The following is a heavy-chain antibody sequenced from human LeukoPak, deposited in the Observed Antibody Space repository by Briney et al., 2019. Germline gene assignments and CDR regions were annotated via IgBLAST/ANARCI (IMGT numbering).Heavy chain of an antibody. J-gene: IGHJ4*02. V-gene: IGHV1-69*06. CDR3: ASGSSSQFDY. D-gene: IGHD6-6*01. CDR2: IIPIFGTA. CDR1: GGTFSSYA. Sequence: VASVKVSCKASGGTFSSYAISWVRQAPGQGLEWMGGIIPIFGTANYAQKFQGRVTITADKSTSTAYMELSSLRSEDTAVYYCASGSSSQFDYWGQGTLVTVSS.